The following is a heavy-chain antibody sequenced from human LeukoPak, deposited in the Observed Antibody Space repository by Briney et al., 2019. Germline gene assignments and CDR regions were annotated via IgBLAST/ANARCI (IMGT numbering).Heavy chain of an antibody. CDR3: ARGGFAIQLWLPFDY. J-gene: IGHJ4*02. CDR1: GYTFTGYY. Sequence: GASVKVSCKASGYTFTGYYMHWVRQAPGQGLEWMGWINPNSGGTNYAQKFQGRVTMTRDTSISTAYTELSGLRSDDTAVYYCARGGFAIQLWLPFDYRGQGTLVTVSS. CDR2: INPNSGGT. V-gene: IGHV1-2*02. D-gene: IGHD5-18*01.